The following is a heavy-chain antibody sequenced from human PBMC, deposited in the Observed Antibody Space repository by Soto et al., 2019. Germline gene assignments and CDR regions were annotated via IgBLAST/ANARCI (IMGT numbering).Heavy chain of an antibody. CDR3: ARQGYSSGWYPFDF. Sequence: SETLSLTCTVSGGSISSSSYSWGGIRQPPGKGLEWIGIIYYSGSTYYNPSLKSRVTISVDTSKNQFSLKLSSVTAADTAVYYCARQGYSSGWYPFDFWGQGTLVTVSS. CDR2: IYYSGST. D-gene: IGHD6-19*01. J-gene: IGHJ4*02. CDR1: GGSISSSSYS. V-gene: IGHV4-39*01.